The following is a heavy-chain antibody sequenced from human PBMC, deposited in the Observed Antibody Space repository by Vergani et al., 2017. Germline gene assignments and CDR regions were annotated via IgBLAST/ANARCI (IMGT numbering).Heavy chain of an antibody. Sequence: EVHLVESGGGLVQPGRSLRLSCAASGFTFSSYSMNWVRQAPGKGLEWVSYISSSSSPIYYADSVQGRFTISRDNAKNSLYLQMNSLRAEDTAVYYCVKDHMGASFVGTNHNDYWGQGTLVTVSS. J-gene: IGHJ4*02. D-gene: IGHD1-26*01. CDR1: GFTFSSYS. CDR2: ISSSSSPI. CDR3: VKDHMGASFVGTNHNDY. V-gene: IGHV3-48*01.